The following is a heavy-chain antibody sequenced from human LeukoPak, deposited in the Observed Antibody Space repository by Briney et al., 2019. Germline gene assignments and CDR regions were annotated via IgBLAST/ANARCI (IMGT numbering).Heavy chain of an antibody. CDR1: GYSFTNNY. V-gene: IGHV1-46*01. CDR3: ARDQEGFDY. Sequence: VASVKVSCKASGYSFTNNYIHWVRQAPGQGLEWKGMIYPRDGSTSYAQKFQGRVTVTSDTSTSTVHMELSGLRSEDTAVYYCARDQEGFDYWGQGTLVTVSS. CDR2: IYPRDGST. J-gene: IGHJ4*02.